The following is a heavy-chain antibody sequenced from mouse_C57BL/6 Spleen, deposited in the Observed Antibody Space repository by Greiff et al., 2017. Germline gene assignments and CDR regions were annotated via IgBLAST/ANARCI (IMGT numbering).Heavy chain of an antibody. CDR3: AREGDYYGRGFAY. J-gene: IGHJ3*01. CDR2: IDPNSGGT. CDR1: GYTFTSYW. V-gene: IGHV1-72*01. D-gene: IGHD1-1*01. Sequence: VQLQQPGAELVKPGASVKLSCKASGYTFTSYWMHWVKQRPGRGLEWIGRIDPNSGGTKYNEKFKSKATLTVDKPSSTAYMQLSSLTSEDSAVYYCAREGDYYGRGFAYWGQGTLVTVSA.